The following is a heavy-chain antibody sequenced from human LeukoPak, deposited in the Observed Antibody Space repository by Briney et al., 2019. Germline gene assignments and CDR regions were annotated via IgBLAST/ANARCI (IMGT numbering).Heavy chain of an antibody. CDR2: IYYSGST. J-gene: IGHJ6*03. CDR3: ARERDKQSFTGYYYYYMDV. D-gene: IGHD1-26*01. V-gene: IGHV4-39*07. Sequence: SETLSLTCTVSGGSISSSSYYWGWIRQPPGKGLEWIGSIYYSGSTYYNPSLKSRVTISVDTSKNQFSLKLSSVTAADTAVYYCARERDKQSFTGYYYYYMDVWGKGTTVTVSS. CDR1: GGSISSSSYY.